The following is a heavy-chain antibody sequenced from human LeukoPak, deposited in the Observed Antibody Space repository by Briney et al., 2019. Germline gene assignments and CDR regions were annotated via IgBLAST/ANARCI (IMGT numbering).Heavy chain of an antibody. Sequence: LAASVKVSCKASGYTFTGYYMHWVRQAPGQGLEWMGWINPNSGGTNYARKFQGRVTMTRDTSISTAYMELSRLRSDDTAVYYCARSHGGITIRYWFDPWGQGTLVTVSS. J-gene: IGHJ5*02. CDR3: ARSHGGITIRYWFDP. V-gene: IGHV1-2*02. CDR2: INPNSGGT. CDR1: GYTFTGYY. D-gene: IGHD3-3*01.